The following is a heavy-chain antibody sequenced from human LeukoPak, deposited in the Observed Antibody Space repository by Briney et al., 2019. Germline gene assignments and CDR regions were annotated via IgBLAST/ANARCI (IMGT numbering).Heavy chain of an antibody. CDR2: ISGSGGST. CDR1: GFTFSTYW. D-gene: IGHD1-1*01. Sequence: GGSLRLSCAASGFTFSTYWMSWVRQAPGKGLEWVSAISGSGGSTYYADSVKGRFTISRDNSKNTLYLQMNSLRAEDTAVYYCAKDLRTTRSADIWGQGTMVTVSS. V-gene: IGHV3-23*01. J-gene: IGHJ3*02. CDR3: AKDLRTTRSADI.